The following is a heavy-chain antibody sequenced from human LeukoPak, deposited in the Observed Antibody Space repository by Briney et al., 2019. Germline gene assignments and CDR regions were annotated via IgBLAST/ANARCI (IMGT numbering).Heavy chain of an antibody. J-gene: IGHJ4*02. Sequence: GGSLRLSCAASGFTFSTYGMYWVRQAPGKGLEWVAFIRYDGSNKYYADSVKGRFTISRDNAKNSLYLQMNSLRAEDTAVYYCARVPNYDYVWGSYRYAMDYWRQGTLVTVSS. D-gene: IGHD3-16*02. CDR3: ARVPNYDYVWGSYRYAMDY. CDR2: IRYDGSNK. V-gene: IGHV3-30*02. CDR1: GFTFSTYG.